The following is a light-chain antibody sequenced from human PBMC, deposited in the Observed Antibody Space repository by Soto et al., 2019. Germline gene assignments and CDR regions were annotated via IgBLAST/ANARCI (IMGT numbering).Light chain of an antibody. CDR2: DVS. J-gene: IGLJ1*01. V-gene: IGLV2-14*03. CDR3: SSCTSSSLYV. Sequence: QSALTQPASVSGSPGQSITISCTGTSSDVGGYDYVSWYQHHPGKAPKLMIYDVSNRPSGVSNRFSGSKSGNTASLTISGLQAEDEADYYCSSCTSSSLYVFGTGTKLTVL. CDR1: SSDVGGYDY.